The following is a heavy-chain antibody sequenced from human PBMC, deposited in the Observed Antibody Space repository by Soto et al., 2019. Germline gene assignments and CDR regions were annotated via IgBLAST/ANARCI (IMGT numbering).Heavy chain of an antibody. CDR3: ARGDATKIVVTTYYGMDV. D-gene: IGHD3-22*01. Sequence: ASVKRSCKASGGSLSNYGISWVRQAPGQGLEWMGAIIPVFGTPNYAQKFQDRVTITADESTTTVYMEVRSLTSEDTAVYYCARGDATKIVVTTYYGMDVWGQGTTVTVSS. CDR2: IIPVFGTP. J-gene: IGHJ6*02. V-gene: IGHV1-69*13. CDR1: GGSLSNYG.